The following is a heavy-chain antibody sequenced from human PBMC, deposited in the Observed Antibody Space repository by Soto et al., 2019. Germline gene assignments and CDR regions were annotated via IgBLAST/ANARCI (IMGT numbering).Heavy chain of an antibody. D-gene: IGHD3-10*01. Sequence: RRWGAELLRPWGPLPLPCAVYVGSSSGSSWSGIRHPPGKGLEGIGETNQSGSTNYNPSPKSRVTISVDTSKNQFSLKLSSVTAADTAVYYCARGSTMVRGVISRTTNWGQGTLVTVSS. CDR1: VGSSSGSS. V-gene: IGHV4-34*01. J-gene: IGHJ4*02. CDR2: TNQSGST. CDR3: ARGSTMVRGVISRTTN.